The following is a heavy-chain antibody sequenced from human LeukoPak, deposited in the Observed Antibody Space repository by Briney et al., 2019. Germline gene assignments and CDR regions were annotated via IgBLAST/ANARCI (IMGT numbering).Heavy chain of an antibody. V-gene: IGHV3-21*01. CDR3: ASLYRAR. CDR2: ISSSSSYI. D-gene: IGHD3-16*02. Sequence: GGSLRLSCAPSVLPFSRYSMNWLPQAPGKGLEWVSSISSSSSYIYYADSVKGRYTISRDNAKNTLYLQRNSLRAEDTAVYYCASLYRARWGEGTLVTVSS. CDR1: VLPFSRYS. J-gene: IGHJ4*02.